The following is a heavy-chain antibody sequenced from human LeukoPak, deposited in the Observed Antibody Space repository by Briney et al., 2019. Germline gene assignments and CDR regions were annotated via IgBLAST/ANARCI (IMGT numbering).Heavy chain of an antibody. Sequence: GGSLRLSCAASGFTFSSYSMNWVRQAPGKGLEWVSSISSSSSYIYYADSVKGRFTISRDNAKNSLYLQMNSLRAEDTAVYYCARVVPAAIGGMDVWGQGTTVTVSS. CDR3: ARVVPAAIGGMDV. V-gene: IGHV3-21*01. D-gene: IGHD2-2*01. J-gene: IGHJ6*02. CDR1: GFTFSSYS. CDR2: ISSSSSYI.